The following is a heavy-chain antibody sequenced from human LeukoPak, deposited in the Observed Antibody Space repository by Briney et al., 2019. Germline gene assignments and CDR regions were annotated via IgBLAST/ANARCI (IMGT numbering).Heavy chain of an antibody. Sequence: ASVKVSCKASGYTFTGYYMHWVRQAPGQGLEWMGWINPNRGGTNYAQKFQGRVTMTRDTSISTAYMELSRLRSDDTAVYYCAREYYYDSSGYYQDFDYWGQGTLVTVSS. D-gene: IGHD3-22*01. CDR3: AREYYYDSSGYYQDFDY. J-gene: IGHJ4*02. CDR2: INPNRGGT. CDR1: GYTFTGYY. V-gene: IGHV1-2*02.